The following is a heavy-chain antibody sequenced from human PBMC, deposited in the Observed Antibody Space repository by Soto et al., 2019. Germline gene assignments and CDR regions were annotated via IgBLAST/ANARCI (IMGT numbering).Heavy chain of an antibody. J-gene: IGHJ6*02. V-gene: IGHV4-31*03. CDR2: IHYRGST. D-gene: IGHD2-15*01. Sequence: QLQLQESGPGLVKPSETLSLTCNVSGGSITGAYYWNWIRQHPGKGLEWIGSIHYRGSTYYSPSLKTRITISLDRSNNQFSLKLSSVTAADTAVYYGAKVGDSFGLDVWGQGTTVTVSS. CDR3: AKVGDSFGLDV. CDR1: GGSITGAYY.